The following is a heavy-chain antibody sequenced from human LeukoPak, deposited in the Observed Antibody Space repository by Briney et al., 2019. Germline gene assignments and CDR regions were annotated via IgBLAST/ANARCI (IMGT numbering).Heavy chain of an antibody. CDR2: IYSGGST. CDR3: ARGVRFLEWYYYMDV. D-gene: IGHD3-3*01. V-gene: IGHV3-66*02. CDR1: GFTIRSNY. Sequence: GWTVGLSVAASGFTIRSNYMSWVRQAQGKGLEWVSVIYSGGSTYYADSVKGRFTISRDNSKNTLYLQMNSLRAEDTAVYYCARGVRFLEWYYYMDVWGKGTTVTVSS. J-gene: IGHJ6*03.